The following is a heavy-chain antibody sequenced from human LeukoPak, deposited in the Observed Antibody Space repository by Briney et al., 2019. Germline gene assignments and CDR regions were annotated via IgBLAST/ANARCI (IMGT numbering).Heavy chain of an antibody. V-gene: IGHV3-7*01. CDR1: GFTFSSYW. D-gene: IGHD3-10*01. CDR2: IKQDGSEI. Sequence: WGSLRLSCEVSGFTFSSYWMSWVRQAPGKGLEWVANIKQDGSEIYYVDSVKGRLTISRDNAKNSLYLQMNSLRAEDTAVYYCARLVRGVGGLDVWGQGTTLTVSS. J-gene: IGHJ6*02. CDR3: ARLVRGVGGLDV.